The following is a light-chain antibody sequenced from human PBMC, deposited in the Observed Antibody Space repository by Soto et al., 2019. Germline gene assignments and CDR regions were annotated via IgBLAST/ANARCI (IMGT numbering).Light chain of an antibody. J-gene: IGKJ1*01. CDR1: QSVSSTY. V-gene: IGKV3-20*01. CDR3: QYYGSSLWT. Sequence: EIVLTQSPGTLSLSPGEGASLSCRASQSVSSTYLAWYQQKPGQAPRLLMYGASTRATGVPDRFSGSGSGTDFTLTISRLEPEDFAVYYCQYYGSSLWTFGQGTKVEVK. CDR2: GAS.